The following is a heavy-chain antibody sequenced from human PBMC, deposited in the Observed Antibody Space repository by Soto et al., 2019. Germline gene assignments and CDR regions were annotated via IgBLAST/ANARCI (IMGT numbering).Heavy chain of an antibody. CDR1: GGSFSGYY. CDR3: ARTQQQLVRSPSYYYYYGMDV. Sequence: LRETLSLTCAVYGGSFSGYYWSWIRQPPGKGLEWIGEINHSGSTNYNPSLKSRVTISVDTSKNQFSLKLSSVTAADTAVYYCARTQQQLVRSPSYYYYYGMDVWGQGTTVTVSS. D-gene: IGHD6-13*01. J-gene: IGHJ6*02. V-gene: IGHV4-34*01. CDR2: INHSGST.